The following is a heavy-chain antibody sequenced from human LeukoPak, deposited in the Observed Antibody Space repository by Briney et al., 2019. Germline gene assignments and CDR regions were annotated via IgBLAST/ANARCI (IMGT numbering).Heavy chain of an antibody. J-gene: IGHJ4*02. CDR1: GYTFTGYY. Sequence: ASVKVSCKASGYTFTGYYMHWVRQAPGQGLEWMGWINPNSGGTNYAQKFQGWVTMTRDTSISTAYMELSRLRSDDTAVYYCARDRGYSYGYYFDYWGQGTLVTVSS. D-gene: IGHD5-18*01. CDR2: INPNSGGT. V-gene: IGHV1-2*04. CDR3: ARDRGYSYGYYFDY.